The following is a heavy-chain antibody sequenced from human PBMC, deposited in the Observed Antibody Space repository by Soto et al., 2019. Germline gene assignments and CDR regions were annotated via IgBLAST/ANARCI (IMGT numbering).Heavy chain of an antibody. CDR2: IIPTFGTA. CDR1: GGTXISYA. J-gene: IGHJ4*02. V-gene: IGHV1-69*06. Sequence: GXSXKVYFKAPGGTXISYASSWVRQAPGQGLEWRGGIIPTFGTANYAQKFQGRVTITADKSTSTADMELSSLRSEDTDVYYCARSAMVYKYYFAYWGQGTLAPVSS. D-gene: IGHD5-18*01. CDR3: ARSAMVYKYYFAY.